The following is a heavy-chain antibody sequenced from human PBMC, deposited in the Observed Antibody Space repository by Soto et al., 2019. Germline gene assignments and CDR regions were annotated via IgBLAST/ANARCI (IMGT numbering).Heavy chain of an antibody. J-gene: IGHJ4*02. CDR2: ISAYNGNT. CDR3: ARRSCLAFSGSSSPLYY. CDR1: GYTFTSYG. D-gene: IGHD6-6*01. Sequence: QVQLVQSGAEVKKPGASVKVSGKASGYTFTSYGISWVRQAPGQGLEWMGWISAYNGNTNYAQKLQVRGTMTTDTPTSTAYMELRSQRSDDTTVYYCARRSCLAFSGSSSPLYYWGQGTLVPVSS. V-gene: IGHV1-18*01.